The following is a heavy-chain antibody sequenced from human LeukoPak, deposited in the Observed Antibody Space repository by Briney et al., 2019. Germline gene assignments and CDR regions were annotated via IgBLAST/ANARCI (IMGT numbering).Heavy chain of an antibody. D-gene: IGHD6-13*01. V-gene: IGHV3-33*06. CDR3: AKTQQLVPYYFDY. J-gene: IGHJ4*02. CDR2: IWYDGSNK. Sequence: GGSLRLSCAASGFTFSSYGMHWVRQAPGKGLEWVAVIWYDGSNKYYADSVKGRFTISRDNSKNTLYLQMNSLRAEDTAVYYCAKTQQLVPYYFDYWGQGTLVTVSS. CDR1: GFTFSSYG.